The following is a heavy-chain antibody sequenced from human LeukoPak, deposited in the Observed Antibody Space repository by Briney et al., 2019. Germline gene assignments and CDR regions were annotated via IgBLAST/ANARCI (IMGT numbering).Heavy chain of an antibody. J-gene: IGHJ4*02. Sequence: SETLSLTCAVYGGSFSGYYWSWIRQPPGKGLEWIGEINHSGSTNYNPSLKSRVTISVDTSKNQFSLKLSSVTAADTAVYYCARTPSSLQFTYYYDSSGPYDYWGQGTLVTVSS. CDR1: GGSFSGYY. CDR3: ARTPSSLQFTYYYDSSGPYDY. CDR2: INHSGST. D-gene: IGHD3-22*01. V-gene: IGHV4-34*01.